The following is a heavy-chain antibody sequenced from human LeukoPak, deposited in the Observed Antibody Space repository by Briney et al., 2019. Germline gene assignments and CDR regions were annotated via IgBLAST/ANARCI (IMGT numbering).Heavy chain of an antibody. V-gene: IGHV4-59*11. D-gene: IGHD3-22*01. CDR1: GGSHSGHY. CDR2: VSYTGRT. J-gene: IGHJ3*01. CDR3: ARLLDNDISGDPDTFDV. Sequence: KPLETLSLTCTVSGGSHSGHYWSWIRQPPGKRLEWIGYVSYTGRTKNNPSLQSRVTISIDTSKSQFSLKLTSVTSADTAVYSCARLLDNDISGDPDTFDVWGQGTTVIVSS.